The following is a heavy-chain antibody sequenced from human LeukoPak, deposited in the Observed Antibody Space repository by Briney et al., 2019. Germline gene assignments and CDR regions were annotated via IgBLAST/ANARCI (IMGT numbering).Heavy chain of an antibody. Sequence: GGSLRLSCAASGFTFSIYGMHWVRQAPGKGLEWVALADSVKGRFTISRDNSKNTLYLQMKSLRAEDTAVYYCAKDFDDRFLEWLAPDYWGQGTLVTVSS. CDR1: GFTFSIYG. V-gene: IGHV3-30*02. CDR3: AKDFDDRFLEWLAPDY. D-gene: IGHD3-3*01. J-gene: IGHJ4*02.